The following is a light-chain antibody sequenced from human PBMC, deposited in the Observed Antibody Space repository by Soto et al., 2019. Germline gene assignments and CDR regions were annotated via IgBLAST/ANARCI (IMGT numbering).Light chain of an antibody. J-gene: IGKJ4*01. V-gene: IGKV3-20*01. CDR3: QQYGSSPPT. CDR1: QTVSGSY. Sequence: EIVLTQSPGTVSLSPGETASLSCRASQTVSGSYLAWYQQKPGQAPRLLIYGTTSKATGVPDRFSGGGSETAFTLTISGLEPEDLAVYNCQQYGSSPPTVGGGTKVEIK. CDR2: GTT.